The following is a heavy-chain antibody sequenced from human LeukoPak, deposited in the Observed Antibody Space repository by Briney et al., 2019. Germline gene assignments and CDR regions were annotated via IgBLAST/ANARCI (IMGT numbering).Heavy chain of an antibody. J-gene: IGHJ4*02. Sequence: GGSLRLSCGASGFTFSNYGMLWVRQAPGKGLEWVSFIRYDGNNKLYADSVKGRFTISRDNSKNTLYLHINSLRAEDTALYYCVKDNPLDYWGQGTLVTVSS. CDR2: IRYDGNNK. V-gene: IGHV3-30*02. CDR3: VKDNPLDY. D-gene: IGHD1-14*01. CDR1: GFTFSNYG.